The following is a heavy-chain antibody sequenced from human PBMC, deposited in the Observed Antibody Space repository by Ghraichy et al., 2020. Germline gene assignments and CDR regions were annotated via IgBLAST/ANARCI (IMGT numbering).Heavy chain of an antibody. CDR2: INAGNGNT. Sequence: ASVKVSCKASGYTFTSYAMHWVRQAPGQRLEWMGWINAGNGNTKYSQKFQGRVTITRGTSASTAYMELSSLRSEDTAVYYCAREDIVVVPAAKYFYYYYGMAVWGQGPTVTVSS. D-gene: IGHD2-2*01. CDR3: AREDIVVVPAAKYFYYYYGMAV. CDR1: GYTFTSYA. V-gene: IGHV1-3*01. J-gene: IGHJ6*02.